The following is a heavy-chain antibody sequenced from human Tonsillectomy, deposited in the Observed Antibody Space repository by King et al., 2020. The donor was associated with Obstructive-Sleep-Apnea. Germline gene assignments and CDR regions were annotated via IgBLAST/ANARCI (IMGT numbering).Heavy chain of an antibody. Sequence: QLQESGPGLVKTSETLSLTCTVSSGSISSSSFYWGWIRQPPGKGLEWIGTVYFRGTTYYHPSLKSRVTISVDTSKNQFSLKLRSVTAADTAVYYCARCYDILTGYYIFDYWGQGTLVTVPS. D-gene: IGHD3-9*01. V-gene: IGHV4-39*07. J-gene: IGHJ4*02. CDR2: VYFRGTT. CDR1: SGSISSSSFY. CDR3: ARCYDILTGYYIFDY.